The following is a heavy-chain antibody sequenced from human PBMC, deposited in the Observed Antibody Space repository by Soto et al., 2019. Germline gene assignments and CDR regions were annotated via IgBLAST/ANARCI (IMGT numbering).Heavy chain of an antibody. CDR1: GGSFSSYY. J-gene: IGHJ5*02. CDR3: ARDGKQQMVRSVMNWFDH. Sequence: PSETLSLTCAVYGGSFSSYYWTWIRQPPGKGLEWIGEINHSGSTNYNPSLKSRVTISVDKSKNQFSLNLTSVTAADTALYYCARDGKQQMVRSVMNWFDHWGQGTLVTVSS. CDR2: INHSGST. D-gene: IGHD6-13*01. V-gene: IGHV4-34*01.